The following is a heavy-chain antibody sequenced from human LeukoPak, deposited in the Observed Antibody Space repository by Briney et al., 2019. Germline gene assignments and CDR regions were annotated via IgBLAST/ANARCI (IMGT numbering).Heavy chain of an antibody. Sequence: GGSLRLSCSTSGFTFSNHFMHWVRQAPGKGLEYVSSIGPNGASTLYADSVKGRFTISRNNSKNALYLQLTSLRLEDTALYYCVKDLTGTWSFDYWGQGTLVTVSS. CDR2: IGPNGAST. D-gene: IGHD3-9*01. CDR1: GFTFSNHF. V-gene: IGHV3-64D*06. J-gene: IGHJ4*02. CDR3: VKDLTGTWSFDY.